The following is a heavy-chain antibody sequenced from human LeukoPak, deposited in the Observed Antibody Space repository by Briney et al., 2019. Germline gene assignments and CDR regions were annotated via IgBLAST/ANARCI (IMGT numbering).Heavy chain of an antibody. CDR3: AGDSSGYYLGY. J-gene: IGHJ4*02. CDR1: GYTFTSYY. D-gene: IGHD3-22*01. CDR2: INPSGGST. Sequence: ASVKVSCKASGYTFTSYYMHWARQAPGQGLEWMGIINPSGGSTSYAQKFQGRVTMTRDTSTSTVYMELSSLRSEDTAVYYCAGDSSGYYLGYWGQGTLVTVSS. V-gene: IGHV1-46*01.